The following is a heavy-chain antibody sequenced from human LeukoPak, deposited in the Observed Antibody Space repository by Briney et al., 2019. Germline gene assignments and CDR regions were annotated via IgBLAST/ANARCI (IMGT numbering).Heavy chain of an antibody. CDR1: GFTFGKYW. CDR2: IKLDGSEK. D-gene: IGHD3-3*01. CDR3: ARDQYDTWSRRGNFDS. V-gene: IGHV3-7*03. J-gene: IGHJ4*02. Sequence: GGSLRLSCVASGFTFGKYWMSWVRQAPGKGLEWVANIKLDGSEKNYVDSVKGRFTISKDNTKNSLYLQMNSLRVEDTAVFYCARDQYDTWSRRGNFDSWGQGTLVIVSS.